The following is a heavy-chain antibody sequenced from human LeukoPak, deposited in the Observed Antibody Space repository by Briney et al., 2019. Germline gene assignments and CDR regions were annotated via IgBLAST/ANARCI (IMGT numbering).Heavy chain of an antibody. CDR3: ARHELDGYSPYYFDY. V-gene: IGHV4-39*01. CDR2: IYYSGST. D-gene: IGHD5-24*01. CDR1: GGSISSSSYY. J-gene: IGHJ4*02. Sequence: ASETLSLTCTVSGGSISSSSYYWGWIRQPPGKGLEWIGSIYYSGSTYYNPSLKSRVTISVDTSKNQFSLKLSSVTAADTAVYYCARHELDGYSPYYFDYWGQGTLVTVSS.